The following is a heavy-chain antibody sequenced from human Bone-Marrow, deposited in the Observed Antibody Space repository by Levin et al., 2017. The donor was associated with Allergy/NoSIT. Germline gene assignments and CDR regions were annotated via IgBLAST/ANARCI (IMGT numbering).Heavy chain of an antibody. J-gene: IGHJ4*02. Sequence: GESLKISCATSGFTFSSYSMNWVRQAPGKGLEWVSYINSSSGTIYYADSVKGRFTISRDNAKKSLYLQMSSLRVEDTAIYYCVRGLPDYWGQGTLVTVSS. CDR2: INSSSGTI. V-gene: IGHV3-48*01. CDR3: VRGLPDY. CDR1: GFTFSSYS.